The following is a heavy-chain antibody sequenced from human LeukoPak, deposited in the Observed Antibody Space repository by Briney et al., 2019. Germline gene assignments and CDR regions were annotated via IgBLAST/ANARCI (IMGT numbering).Heavy chain of an antibody. CDR2: ISAYNGNT. J-gene: IGHJ4*02. Sequence: ASVKVSCKASGYTFTSYGISWVRQAPGQGLEWMGWISAYNGNTNYAQKLQGRVTMTTDTSTSTAYMELRSLRSDDTAVYYCARDEMVRGVIGDPIDYWGQGTLVTVSS. CDR1: GYTFTSYG. V-gene: IGHV1-18*01. CDR3: ARDEMVRGVIGDPIDY. D-gene: IGHD3-10*01.